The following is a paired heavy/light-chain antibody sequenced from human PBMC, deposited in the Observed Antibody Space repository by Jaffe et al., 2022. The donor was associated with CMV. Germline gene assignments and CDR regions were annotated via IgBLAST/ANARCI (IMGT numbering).Heavy chain of an antibody. J-gene: IGHJ6*03. Sequence: QVQLVESGGGVVQPGRSLRLSCAASGFTFSSYGMHWVRQAPGKGLEWVAVIWYDGSNKYYADSVKGRFTISRDNSKNTLYLQMNSLRAEDTAVYYCARPTGPWSGYVYYYMDVWGKGTTVTVSS. CDR2: IWYDGSNK. CDR1: GFTFSSYG. D-gene: IGHD3-3*01. CDR3: ARPTGPWSGYVYYYMDV. V-gene: IGHV3-33*08.
Light chain of an antibody. J-gene: IGKJ2*01. CDR2: GAS. Sequence: EIVLTQSPGTLSLSPGERATLSCRASQSVSSSYLAWYQQKPGQAPRLLIYGASSRATGIPDRFSGSGSGTDFTLTISRLEPEDFAVYYCQQYGSSPPNTFGQGTKLEIK. CDR1: QSVSSSY. V-gene: IGKV3-20*01. CDR3: QQYGSSPPNT.